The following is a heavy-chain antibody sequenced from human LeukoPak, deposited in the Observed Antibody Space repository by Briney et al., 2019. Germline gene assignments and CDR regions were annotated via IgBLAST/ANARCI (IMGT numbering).Heavy chain of an antibody. Sequence: SETLSLTCTVSGGSMSSYYWSWIRQPPGKGLEWIGYIYYSGSTKYNPSLKSRVTISVDTSKNQFSLTLSSVTAADTAVYYCARGARAGYNLEPFDYWGHGYLVTVSS. CDR3: ARGARAGYNLEPFDY. J-gene: IGHJ4*01. V-gene: IGHV4-59*08. CDR2: IYYSGST. D-gene: IGHD5-24*01. CDR1: GGSMSSYY.